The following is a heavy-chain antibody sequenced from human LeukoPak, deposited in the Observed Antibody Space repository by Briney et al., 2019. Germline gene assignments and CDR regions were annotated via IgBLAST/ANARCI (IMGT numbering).Heavy chain of an antibody. CDR3: AKASVYITGSREDY. Sequence: GGSLRLSCAVSGFTFRTYWMHWVRQAPGKGLEWVSAISGSGGSTYYADSVKGRFTISRDNSKNTLYLQMNSLRAEDTAVYYCAKASVYITGSREDYWGQGTLVTVSS. CDR1: GFTFRTYW. V-gene: IGHV3-23*01. CDR2: ISGSGGST. J-gene: IGHJ4*02. D-gene: IGHD1-7*01.